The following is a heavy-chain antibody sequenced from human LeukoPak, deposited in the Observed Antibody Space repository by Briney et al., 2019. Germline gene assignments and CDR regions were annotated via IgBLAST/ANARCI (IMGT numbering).Heavy chain of an antibody. D-gene: IGHD2-15*01. CDR2: INHSGST. Sequence: SQTLSLTCTVSGGSISSGDYYWSWIRQPPGKGLEWIGEINHSGSTNYNPSLKSRVTISVDTSKNQFSLKLSSVTAADTAVYYCARARRGGYYYYGMDVWGQGTMVTVSS. V-gene: IGHV4-30-4*01. CDR3: ARARRGGYYYYGMDV. J-gene: IGHJ6*02. CDR1: GGSISSGDYY.